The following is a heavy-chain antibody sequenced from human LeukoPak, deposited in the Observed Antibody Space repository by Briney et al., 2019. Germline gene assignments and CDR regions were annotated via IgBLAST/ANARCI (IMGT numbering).Heavy chain of an antibody. CDR3: ARVAAAAGKGRYMDV. CDR1: GFTFSDYY. Sequence: PGGSLRLSCAASGFTFSDYYMSWIRQAPGKGLEWVSYISSSGSTIYYADSVKGRFTISRDDAKNSLYLQMNSLRAEDTAVYYCARVAAAAGKGRYMDVWGKGTTVTVSS. D-gene: IGHD6-13*01. CDR2: ISSSGSTI. V-gene: IGHV3-11*01. J-gene: IGHJ6*03.